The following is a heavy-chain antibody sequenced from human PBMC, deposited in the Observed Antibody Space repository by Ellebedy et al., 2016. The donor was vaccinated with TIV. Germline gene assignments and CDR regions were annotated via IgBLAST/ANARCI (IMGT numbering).Heavy chain of an antibody. D-gene: IGHD3-10*01. Sequence: LRLSCVVSGGSISSGDYVWSWIRLPPGKGLEWIGHISHSGSTYYSPSLRSRVTMSIDRSKTQFSLNLSSVTAADTAVYYCARAPRTIASGTLYYYHAMDVWGQGTTVTVSS. J-gene: IGHJ6*02. CDR2: ISHSGST. CDR3: ARAPRTIASGTLYYYHAMDV. V-gene: IGHV4-30-2*01. CDR1: GGSISSGDYV.